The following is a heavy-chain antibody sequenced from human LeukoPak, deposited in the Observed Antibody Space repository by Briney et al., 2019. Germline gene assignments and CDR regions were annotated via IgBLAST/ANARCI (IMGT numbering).Heavy chain of an antibody. CDR3: ATLWGIAAAGTPGHFDY. CDR2: INPNSGGT. CDR1: GYTFTGYY. J-gene: IGHJ4*02. V-gene: IGHV1-2*02. Sequence: GASVKVSCKASGYTFTGYYMHWVRQAPGRGLEWMGWINPNSGGTNYAQKFQGRVTMTRDTSISTAYMELSRLRSDDTAVYYCATLWGIAAAGTPGHFDYWGQGTLVTVSS. D-gene: IGHD6-13*01.